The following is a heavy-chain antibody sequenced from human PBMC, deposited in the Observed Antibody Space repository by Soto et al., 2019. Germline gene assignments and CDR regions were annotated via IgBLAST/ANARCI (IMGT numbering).Heavy chain of an antibody. J-gene: IGHJ4*02. Sequence: ASVKVSCKASGYSFTRYGISWVRQAPGQGLEWMGWISVHNGNTNYPQKVQGRVTMTTDTSTSTAYMELRSLRSDDTAVYYCAREDYGSLAFDYGGQGTLVTVSP. V-gene: IGHV1-18*01. CDR1: GYSFTRYG. D-gene: IGHD4-17*01. CDR3: AREDYGSLAFDY. CDR2: ISVHNGNT.